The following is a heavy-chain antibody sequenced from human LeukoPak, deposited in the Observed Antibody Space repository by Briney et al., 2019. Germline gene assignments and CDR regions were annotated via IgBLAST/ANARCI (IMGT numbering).Heavy chain of an antibody. J-gene: IGHJ4*02. D-gene: IGHD2-2*01. V-gene: IGHV4-61*08. Sequence: PSETLSLTCTVSGGSISSGGYYWSWIRQHPGKGLEWIGYIYYSGNTNYNPSLKSRVTISVDTSKNQFSLKLSSVTAADTAVYYCARGDIVVVPAARSGYFDYWGQGTLVTVSS. CDR3: ARGDIVVVPAARSGYFDY. CDR1: GGSISSGGYY. CDR2: IYYSGNT.